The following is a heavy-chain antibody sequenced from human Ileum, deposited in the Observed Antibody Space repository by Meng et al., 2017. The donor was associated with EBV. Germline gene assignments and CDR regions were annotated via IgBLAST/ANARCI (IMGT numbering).Heavy chain of an antibody. D-gene: IGHD4-23*01. CDR3: ARYGRCNGNSFYCFDP. CDR2: IDQSGYT. Sequence: HQQQWATALLKPSETLSLTSAVYGGYFKDYYWTWLRQPPGKGLEWIGEIDQSGYTKFNPSLSSRATISRDTSNNQFSLRLNSVTAADTALYYCARYGRCNGNSFYCFDPWGQGTLVTVSS. CDR1: GGYFKDYY. J-gene: IGHJ5*02. V-gene: IGHV4-34*01.